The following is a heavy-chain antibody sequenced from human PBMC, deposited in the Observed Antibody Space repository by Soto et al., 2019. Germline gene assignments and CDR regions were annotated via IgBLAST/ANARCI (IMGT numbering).Heavy chain of an antibody. D-gene: IGHD2-2*02. CDR3: ARDRYRSSTSCYKWFDP. CDR1: GFTFSSYS. CDR2: ISSSSSYI. J-gene: IGHJ5*02. V-gene: IGHV3-21*01. Sequence: PGGSLRLSCAASGFTFSSYSMNWVRQAPGKGLEWVSSISSSSSYIYYADSVKGRFTISRDNAKNSLYLQMNSLRAEDTAVYYCARDRYRSSTSCYKWFDPWGQGTLVTVSS.